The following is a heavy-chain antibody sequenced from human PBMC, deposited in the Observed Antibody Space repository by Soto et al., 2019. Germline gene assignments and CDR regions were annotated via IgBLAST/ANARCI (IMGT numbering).Heavy chain of an antibody. J-gene: IGHJ4*02. CDR2: IYGDDTK. D-gene: IGHD3-10*01. Sequence: QITLKESGPTLVKPTQTLTLTCTFSGFSLSTNKVGVGWIRQPSGMALEWLALIYGDDTKRYSPSLKSRLTITKDTSKNQVVLTMTNMDPVDTGTYYCAHRISFGELRSWGQGTLVTVSS. CDR3: AHRISFGELRS. CDR1: GFSLSTNKVG. V-gene: IGHV2-5*02.